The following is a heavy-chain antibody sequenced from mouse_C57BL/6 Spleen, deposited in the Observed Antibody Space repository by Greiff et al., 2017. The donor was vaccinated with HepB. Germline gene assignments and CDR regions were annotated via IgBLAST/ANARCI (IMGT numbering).Heavy chain of an antibody. J-gene: IGHJ1*03. CDR2: ISGGGGNT. CDR3: ARGLLGYFDV. D-gene: IGHD2-3*01. Sequence: EVMLVESGGGLVKPGGSLKLSCAASGFTFSSYTMSWVRQTPEKRLEWVATISGGGGNTYYPDSVKGRFTISRDNAKNTLYLQMSSLRSEDTALYYCARGLLGYFDVWGTGTTVTVSS. CDR1: GFTFSSYT. V-gene: IGHV5-9*01.